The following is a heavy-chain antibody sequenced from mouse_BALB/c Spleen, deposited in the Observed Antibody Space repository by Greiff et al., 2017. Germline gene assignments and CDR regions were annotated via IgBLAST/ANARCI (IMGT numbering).Heavy chain of an antibody. J-gene: IGHJ4*01. CDR2: ISSGGGST. Sequence: EVQRVESGGGLVKPGGSLKLSCAASGFAFSSYDMSWVRQTPEKRLEWVAYISSGGGSTYYPDTVKGRFTISRDNAKNTLYLQMSSLKSEDTAMYYCARHRYYYYAMDYWGQGTSVTVSS. V-gene: IGHV5-12-1*01. CDR1: GFAFSSYD. CDR3: ARHRYYYYAMDY.